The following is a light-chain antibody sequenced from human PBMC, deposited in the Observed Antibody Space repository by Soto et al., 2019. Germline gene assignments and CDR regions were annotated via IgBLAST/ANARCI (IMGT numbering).Light chain of an antibody. Sequence: QSALTQPPSASGSPGQSVTISCTGTSNDVGGYNYVSWFQQHPGKVPQLMIYEVTKRPSGVPDRFSGSKSGNTASLTVSGLQAEDEADYYCSSYAGNYVVLFGGGTQLTVL. J-gene: IGLJ7*01. CDR2: EVT. V-gene: IGLV2-8*01. CDR3: SSYAGNYVVL. CDR1: SNDVGGYNY.